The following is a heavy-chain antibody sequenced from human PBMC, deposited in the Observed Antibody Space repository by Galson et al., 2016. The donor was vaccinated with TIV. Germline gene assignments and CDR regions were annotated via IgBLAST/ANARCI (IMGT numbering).Heavy chain of an antibody. CDR1: GYSFTRYW. Sequence: QSGAEVKKPGESLKISCQGFGYSFTRYWIAWVRQMPGQGLEWMGMIFPGDSETRYSPSFRGQVTISVDKPINTAYLQWRTLRASDTALYFCARNDFSDCGGDCCTEYFFDDGGQGTLVTVSS. CDR2: IFPGDSET. D-gene: IGHD2-21*01. CDR3: ARNDFSDCGGDCCTEYFFDD. J-gene: IGHJ4*02. V-gene: IGHV5-51*01.